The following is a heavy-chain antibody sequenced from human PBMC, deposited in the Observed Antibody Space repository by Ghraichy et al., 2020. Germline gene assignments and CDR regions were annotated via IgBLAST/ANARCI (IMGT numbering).Heavy chain of an antibody. CDR1: GGSISSDDFF. V-gene: IGHV4-30-4*01. CDR3: AREVIPERESDAFDI. J-gene: IGHJ3*02. CDR2: ISYREDA. Sequence: SETLSLTCTVSGGSISSDDFFWSWVRQSPGTGLEWIGYISYREDAYYNPSLKSRLTISVDPSKNQFSLKLRSLTAADTAMYYCAREVIPERESDAFDIWGQGTMVPVSS. D-gene: IGHD1-14*01.